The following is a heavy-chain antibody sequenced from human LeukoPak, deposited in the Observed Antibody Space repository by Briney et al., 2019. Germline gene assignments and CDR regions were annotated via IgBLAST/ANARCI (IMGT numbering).Heavy chain of an antibody. J-gene: IGHJ4*02. Sequence: GGSLRLSCAASGFTVSSNYMSWVRQAPGKGLEWVSVIYSGGSTYYADSVKGRFTISRDNSKNTLYLQMNSLRAEDTAVYYCARWQGYSSGWCFDYWGQGTLVTVSS. V-gene: IGHV3-53*01. CDR2: IYSGGST. D-gene: IGHD6-19*01. CDR1: GFTVSSNY. CDR3: ARWQGYSSGWCFDY.